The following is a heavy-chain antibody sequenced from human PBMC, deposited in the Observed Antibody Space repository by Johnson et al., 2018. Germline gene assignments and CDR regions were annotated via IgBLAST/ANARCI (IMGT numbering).Heavy chain of an antibody. CDR3: ASDEYITPFGD. J-gene: IGHJ4*02. Sequence: QVQLQESGPGLVKPSETLSLTCSVSGGSITSFYWNWIRQSPGKGLEWLGYVHSSGTTDYNPSIKSRATILVDTSKNKFSLKLTSVTAADTAVYYCASDEYITPFGDWGQGILVTV. V-gene: IGHV4-59*01. CDR1: GGSITSFY. CDR2: VHSSGTT. D-gene: IGHD3-16*01.